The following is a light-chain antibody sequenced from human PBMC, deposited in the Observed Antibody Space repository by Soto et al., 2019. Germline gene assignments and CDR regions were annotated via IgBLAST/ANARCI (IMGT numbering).Light chain of an antibody. J-gene: IGLJ2*01. CDR1: SSDVGNYNL. V-gene: IGLV2-23*02. CDR2: EVN. Sequence: QSALTQPASVSGSPGQSITISCTGTSSDVGNYNLVSWYQQHPGKAPKLMIYEVNKRPSGVSNRFSGSKSGNTASLTISGLQAEDEADYHCCSYAGDSILLLGGGTKLTVL. CDR3: CSYAGDSILL.